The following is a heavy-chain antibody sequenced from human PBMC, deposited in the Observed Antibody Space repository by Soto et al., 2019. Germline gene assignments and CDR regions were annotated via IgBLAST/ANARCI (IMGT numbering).Heavy chain of an antibody. Sequence: EVQLEESGGGLVQPGGSLRLSCAASGFTFSSYRMHWVRQAPGKGLVWVSHIDSDGTTTTYADSVKGRFTISRDNAKHTLYLQMNSRRAADTAVYYCARRSDCSGATCYSGNYFDFWGQGSLVTVSS. CDR3: ARRSDCSGATCYSGNYFDF. CDR1: GFTFSSYR. CDR2: IDSDGTTT. J-gene: IGHJ4*02. V-gene: IGHV3-74*03. D-gene: IGHD2-15*01.